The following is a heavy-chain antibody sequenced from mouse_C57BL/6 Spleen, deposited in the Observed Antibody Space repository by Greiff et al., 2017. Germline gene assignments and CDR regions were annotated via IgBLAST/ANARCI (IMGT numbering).Heavy chain of an antibody. CDR1: GFTFSSYG. Sequence: EVKVVESGGDLVKPGGSLKLSCAASGFTFSSYGMSWVRQTPDKRLEWVATISRGGSYTYYPDSVKGRFTISIDNAQSTLYLQMSSRNSDDTAMDYCARHRDGNCVFAYWGQGTLVTVSA. J-gene: IGHJ3*01. CDR2: ISRGGSYT. D-gene: IGHD2-1*01. V-gene: IGHV5-6*01. CDR3: ARHRDGNCVFAY.